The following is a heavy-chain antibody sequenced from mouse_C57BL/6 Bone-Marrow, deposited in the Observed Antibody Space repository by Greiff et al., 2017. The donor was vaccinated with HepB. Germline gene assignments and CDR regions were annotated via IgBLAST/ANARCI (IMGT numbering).Heavy chain of an antibody. J-gene: IGHJ3*01. CDR1: GYTFTSYW. Sequence: QVQLQQPGAELVKPGASVKLSCKASGYTFTSYWMHWVKQRPGQGLEWIGMIHPNSGSTNYNEKFKSKATLTVDKSSSTAYMQRSSLPSEDSAVYYCASYSNHRFAYWGQGTLVTVSA. CDR3: ASYSNHRFAY. V-gene: IGHV1-64*01. D-gene: IGHD2-5*01. CDR2: IHPNSGST.